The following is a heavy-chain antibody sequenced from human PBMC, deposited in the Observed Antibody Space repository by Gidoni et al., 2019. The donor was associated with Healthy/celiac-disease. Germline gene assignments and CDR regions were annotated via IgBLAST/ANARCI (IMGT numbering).Heavy chain of an antibody. J-gene: IGHJ6*02. CDR2: INPSGGST. CDR3: ARDYRAARPPYYYYGMDV. D-gene: IGHD6-6*01. Sequence: QVQLVQSGAEVKKPGASVKVSCKASGYTFTSYYMHWVRQAPGQGLEWMGIINPSGGSTSYAQKFQGRVTMTRDTSTSTVYMELSSLRSEDTAVYYCARDYRAARPPYYYYGMDVWGQGTTVTVSS. CDR1: GYTFTSYY. V-gene: IGHV1-46*01.